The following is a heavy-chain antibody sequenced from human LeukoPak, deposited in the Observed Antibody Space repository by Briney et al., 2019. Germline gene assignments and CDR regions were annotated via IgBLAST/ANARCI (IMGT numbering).Heavy chain of an antibody. J-gene: IGHJ4*02. V-gene: IGHV3-30*04. Sequence: LTGGSLRLSCAASGFTFSSYAMHWVRQAPGKGLEWVAVISYDGSNKYYADSVKGRFTISRDNSKNTLYLQMNSLRAEDTAVYYCARAGAWYSSSFGGDFDYWGQGTLVTVSS. CDR1: GFTFSSYA. CDR3: ARAGAWYSSSFGGDFDY. CDR2: ISYDGSNK. D-gene: IGHD6-6*01.